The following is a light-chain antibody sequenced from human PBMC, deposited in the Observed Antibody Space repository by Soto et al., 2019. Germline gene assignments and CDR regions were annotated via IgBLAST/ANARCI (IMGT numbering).Light chain of an antibody. Sequence: QSALTQPRSVSGSPGQSVTISCTGTSSDVGGYNYVSWYQQHPGKAPKLMIYDVSKRPSGVPDRFSGSKSGNTASLTISGLQAEDEADYYCCSYAGGYTFHVVFSGGTKLTVL. V-gene: IGLV2-11*01. CDR3: CSYAGGYTFHVV. CDR1: SSDVGGYNY. J-gene: IGLJ2*01. CDR2: DVS.